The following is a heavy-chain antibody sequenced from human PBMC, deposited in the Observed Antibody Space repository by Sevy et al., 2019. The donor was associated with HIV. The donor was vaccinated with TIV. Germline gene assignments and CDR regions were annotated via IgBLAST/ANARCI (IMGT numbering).Heavy chain of an antibody. Sequence: SETLSLTCTVSGGSITSLYWNWIRQPPGKGLEWNANIYYNGQINYNPSLKSRVTLSLDTSKNQCSLRLSSVTAADTAMYYCAGENAWGRGYSWGQGTLVTVSS. CDR1: GGSITSLY. CDR2: IYYNGQI. J-gene: IGHJ4*02. CDR3: AGENAWGRGYS. D-gene: IGHD1-26*01. V-gene: IGHV4-59*08.